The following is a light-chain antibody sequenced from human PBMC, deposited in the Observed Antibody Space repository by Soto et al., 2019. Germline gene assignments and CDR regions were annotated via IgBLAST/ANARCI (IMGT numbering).Light chain of an antibody. CDR3: QQYNNWPPVT. CDR1: QSVYSN. CDR2: GAS. V-gene: IGKV3-15*01. J-gene: IGKJ3*01. Sequence: EILMTQSPATLSVFPGERATLSCRASQSVYSNLAWYQHKPGQAPRLLIYGASTRATGVPARFSDSGSGTEFTLTISSLQSEDFAVYYCQQYNNWPPVTFGPGTTLDIK.